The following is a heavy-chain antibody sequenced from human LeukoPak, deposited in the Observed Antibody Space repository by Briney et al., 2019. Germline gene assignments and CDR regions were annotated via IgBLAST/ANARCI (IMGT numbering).Heavy chain of an antibody. Sequence: GGSLRLSCTASGFTFGDYAMSWFRQAPGKGLEWVGFIRGKAYGGTTEYAASVKGRFTISRDDSKNTLYLQMNSLRAEDTAVYYCARDSGTFIAARPYYFDYWGQGTLVTVSS. CDR2: IRGKAYGGTT. J-gene: IGHJ4*02. D-gene: IGHD6-6*01. V-gene: IGHV3-49*03. CDR3: ARDSGTFIAARPYYFDY. CDR1: GFTFGDYA.